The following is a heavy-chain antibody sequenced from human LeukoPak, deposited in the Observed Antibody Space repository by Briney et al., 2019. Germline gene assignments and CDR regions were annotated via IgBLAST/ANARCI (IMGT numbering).Heavy chain of an antibody. D-gene: IGHD3-10*01. CDR1: GFTFSSYS. CDR3: AKDQGGPGGPFDY. CDR2: ISSSSSTI. J-gene: IGHJ4*02. Sequence: GGSLRLSCAASGFTFSSYSMNWVRQAPGKGLEWVSYISSSSSTIYYADSVKGRFTISRDNSKNTLYLQMNSLRAEDTAVYYCAKDQGGPGGPFDYWGQGTLVTVSS. V-gene: IGHV3-48*01.